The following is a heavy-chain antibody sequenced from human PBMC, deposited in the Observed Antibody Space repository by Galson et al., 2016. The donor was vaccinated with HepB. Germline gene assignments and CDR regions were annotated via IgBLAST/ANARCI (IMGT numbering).Heavy chain of an antibody. CDR3: ARDSYCTRTICYPYYFDF. CDR2: ISFDGSNH. Sequence: SLRLSCAASGFTFSASGMHWVRQAPGKGPEWLAVISFDGSNHFYADSVKGRFTISRDNSNNTLHLQMHSLRVEDTALYYCARDSYCTRTICYPYYFDFWGQGTLVAVSS. D-gene: IGHD2-2*01. V-gene: IGHV3-30*03. CDR1: GFTFSASG. J-gene: IGHJ4*02.